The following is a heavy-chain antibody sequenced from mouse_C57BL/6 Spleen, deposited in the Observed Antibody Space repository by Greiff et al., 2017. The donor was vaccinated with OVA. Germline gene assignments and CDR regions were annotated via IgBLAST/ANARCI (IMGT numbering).Heavy chain of an antibody. D-gene: IGHD1-1*01. Sequence: VQLKESGPGLVAPSQSLSITCTVSGFSLTSYAISWVRQPPGKGLEWLGVIWTGGGTNYNSALKSRLSISKDNSKSQVFLKMNSLQTDDTARYYCARNEELLRYWYFDVWGTGTTVTVSS. J-gene: IGHJ1*03. V-gene: IGHV2-9-1*01. CDR3: ARNEELLRYWYFDV. CDR1: GFSLTSYA. CDR2: IWTGGGT.